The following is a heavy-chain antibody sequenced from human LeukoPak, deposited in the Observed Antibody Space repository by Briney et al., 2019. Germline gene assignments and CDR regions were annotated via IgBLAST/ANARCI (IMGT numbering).Heavy chain of an antibody. D-gene: IGHD2-21*01. CDR2: IGTSGANT. V-gene: IGHV3-23*01. CDR3: AKKSGDHFHFDF. CDR1: GFTFNNYG. J-gene: IGHJ4*02. Sequence: GGSLRLSCAASGFTFNNYGMGWVRQTPGKGLEWVATIGTSGANTYHADSVRGRFTISRDNSKSTLYLQMNSLRAEDTAVYHCAKKSGDHFHFDFWGQGTLVTVSS.